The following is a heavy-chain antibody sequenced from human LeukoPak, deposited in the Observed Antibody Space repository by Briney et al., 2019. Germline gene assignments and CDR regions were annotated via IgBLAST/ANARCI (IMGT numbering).Heavy chain of an antibody. J-gene: IGHJ4*02. Sequence: GGSLRLSCAASGFTFSSYGMHWVRQAPGKGLEWVAFIRYDGSNKYYADSVKGRFTISRDNSKNTLYLQMNSLRAEDTAVYYCAKDLSGSSWSRGYFDYWGQGTLVTVSS. V-gene: IGHV3-30*02. CDR1: GFTFSSYG. D-gene: IGHD6-13*01. CDR2: IRYDGSNK. CDR3: AKDLSGSSWSRGYFDY.